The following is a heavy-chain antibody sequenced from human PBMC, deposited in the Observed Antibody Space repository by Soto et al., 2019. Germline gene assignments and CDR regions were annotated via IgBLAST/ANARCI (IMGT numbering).Heavy chain of an antibody. D-gene: IGHD3-22*01. CDR3: ARFSYYYDSSGYYVDY. V-gene: IGHV2-26*01. Sequence: SGPTLVNPTETLTLTCTVSGFSLSNARMGVSWIRQPPGKALEWLAHIFSNDEKSYSTSLKSRLTISKDTSKSQVVLTMTNMDPVDTATYYCARFSYYYDSSGYYVDYWGQGTLVTVPQ. CDR2: IFSNDEK. J-gene: IGHJ4*02. CDR1: GFSLSNARMG.